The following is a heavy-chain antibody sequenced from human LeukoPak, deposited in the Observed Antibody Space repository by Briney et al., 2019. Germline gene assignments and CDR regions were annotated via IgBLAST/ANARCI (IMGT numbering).Heavy chain of an antibody. CDR1: GGSISSSSYY. V-gene: IGHV4-61*01. CDR3: ARVRTDWFGEIDY. D-gene: IGHD3-10*01. J-gene: IGHJ4*02. CDR2: IYYSGST. Sequence: SETLSLTCTVSGGSISSSSYYWSWIRQPPGKGLEWIGYIYYSGSTNHNPSLKSRVTISVDTSKNQFSLKLSSVTAADTAVYYCARVRTDWFGEIDYWGQGTLVTVSS.